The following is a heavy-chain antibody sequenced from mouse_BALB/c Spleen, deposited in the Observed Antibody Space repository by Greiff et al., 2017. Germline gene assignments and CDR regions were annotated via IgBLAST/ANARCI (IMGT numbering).Heavy chain of an antibody. J-gene: IGHJ3*01. Sequence: EVKLMESGAELVKPGASVKLSCTASGFNIKDTYMHWVKQRPEQGLEWIGRIDPANGNTKYDPKFQGKATITADTSSNTAYLQLSSLTSEDTAVYYCARVDYYGSSSFAYWGQGTLVTVSA. CDR1: GFNIKDTY. CDR3: ARVDYYGSSSFAY. D-gene: IGHD1-1*01. CDR2: IDPANGNT. V-gene: IGHV14-3*02.